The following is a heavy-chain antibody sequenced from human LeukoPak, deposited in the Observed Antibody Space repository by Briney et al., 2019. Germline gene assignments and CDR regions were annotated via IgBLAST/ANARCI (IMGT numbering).Heavy chain of an antibody. CDR2: IKSKTDGGTI. D-gene: IGHD6-13*01. Sequence: GGSLRLSCAASGFTFNNAWMNWVRQAPGKGLEWVGRIKSKTDGGTIDSAAPVKGRFTISRDDSKNTLYLQMNSLKIEDTAVYYCTTEGGTEYSSSWSDGGFDFWGQGTLVTVSS. V-gene: IGHV3-15*07. J-gene: IGHJ4*02. CDR1: GFTFNNAW. CDR3: TTEGGTEYSSSWSDGGFDF.